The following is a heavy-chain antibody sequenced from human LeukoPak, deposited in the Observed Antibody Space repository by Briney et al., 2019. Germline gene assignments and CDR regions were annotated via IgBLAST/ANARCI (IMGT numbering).Heavy chain of an antibody. CDR1: GFTFSSYA. J-gene: IGHJ3*02. CDR3: VKALLKYAYFDAFDI. Sequence: GGSLRLSCSASGFTFSSYAMHWVRQAPGKGLEYVSTISSNGGTTYYADSVKGRFTISRDNSKNTLYLQMSRLRAEDTAVYYCVKALLKYAYFDAFDIWGQGSMVTVSS. D-gene: IGHD2-21*01. CDR2: ISSNGGTT. V-gene: IGHV3-64D*06.